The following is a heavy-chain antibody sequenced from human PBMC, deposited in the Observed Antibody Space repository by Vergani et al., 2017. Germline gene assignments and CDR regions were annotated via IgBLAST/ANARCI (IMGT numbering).Heavy chain of an antibody. D-gene: IGHD3-16*01. CDR3: AREPGGGAR. CDR1: AHSISSGYY. Sequence: QVQLQESGPGLVKPSETLSLTCTVSAHSISSGYYLAWVRQPPGKGLEWIVSIYHSGKTYYNPSLKSRVTISVDTSKNHFSLKLSSVTAADTAVYYCAREPGGGARWGQGTLVTVSS. CDR2: IYHSGKT. V-gene: IGHV4-38-2*02. J-gene: IGHJ4*02.